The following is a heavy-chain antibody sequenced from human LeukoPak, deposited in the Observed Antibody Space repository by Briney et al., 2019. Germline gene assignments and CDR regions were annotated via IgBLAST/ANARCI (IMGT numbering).Heavy chain of an antibody. Sequence: GESLKISCKASGYSFSTYWIAWVRQMPGKGLEWMGIIYPGDSDTRYSPSFQGQVTISADKSISTAYLQWSSLKASDTAMYYCARSGSDSSYFDYWGQGTLVTVSS. CDR3: ARSGSDSSYFDY. J-gene: IGHJ4*02. V-gene: IGHV5-51*01. CDR1: GYSFSTYW. D-gene: IGHD3-10*01. CDR2: IYPGDSDT.